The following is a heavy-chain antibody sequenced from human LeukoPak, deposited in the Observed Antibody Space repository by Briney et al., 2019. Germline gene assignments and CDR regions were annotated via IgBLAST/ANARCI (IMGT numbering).Heavy chain of an antibody. V-gene: IGHV4-61*02. Sequence: SETLSLTCSVSGVSISSGSYYWSWIRQPAGKGLEWIGRIYTSGSTNYNPSLKSRVTISVDTSKNQFSLKLSSVTAADTAVYYCARAPEYPYLDSPAFDYWGQGTLVTVSS. J-gene: IGHJ4*02. CDR1: GVSISSGSYY. CDR2: IYTSGST. D-gene: IGHD2/OR15-2a*01. CDR3: ARAPEYPYLDSPAFDY.